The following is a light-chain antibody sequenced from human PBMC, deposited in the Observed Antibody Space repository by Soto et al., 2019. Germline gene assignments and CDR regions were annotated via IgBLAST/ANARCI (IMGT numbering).Light chain of an antibody. CDR1: QNIRTN. J-gene: IGKJ5*01. CDR2: HSS. CDR3: QHFGGTTFT. V-gene: IGKV3-15*01. Sequence: EIVMTQSPATLSVSPWERGNLSCRASQNIRTNLAWYQQRPGQAPSLLIYHSSITATGIPARFSGSGSGTHFTLTISRLEPGDFAVYYCQHFGGTTFTFGQGTRLEIK.